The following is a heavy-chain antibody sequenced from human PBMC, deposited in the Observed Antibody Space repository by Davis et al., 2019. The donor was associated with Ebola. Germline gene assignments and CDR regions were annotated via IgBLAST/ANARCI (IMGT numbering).Heavy chain of an antibody. Sequence: GESLKISCAASGFTLSSHWMGWVRQAPGKGLQWVSSISDGGGTTYYADSVKGRFIISRDNSLNTLYLQMNSLRAEDTAVYYCVPKCSSITCGSYGMDVWGKGTTVTVS. V-gene: IGHV3-23*01. CDR3: VPKCSSITCGSYGMDV. D-gene: IGHD2-2*01. J-gene: IGHJ6*04. CDR2: ISDGGGTT. CDR1: GFTLSSHW.